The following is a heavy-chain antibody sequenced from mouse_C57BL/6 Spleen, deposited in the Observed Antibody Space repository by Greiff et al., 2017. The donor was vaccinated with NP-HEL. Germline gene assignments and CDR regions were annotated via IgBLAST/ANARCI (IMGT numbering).Heavy chain of an antibody. CDR3: ARWWLPFDY. D-gene: IGHD1-1*02. J-gene: IGHJ2*01. V-gene: IGHV5-17*01. CDR1: GFTFSDYG. CDR2: ISSGSSTI. Sequence: EVKLMESGGGLVKPGGSLKLSCAASGFTFSDYGMHWVRQAPEKGLEWVAYISSGSSTIYYADTVKGRFTISRDNAKNTLFLQMTSLRSEDTAMYYCARWWLPFDYWGQGTTLTVSS.